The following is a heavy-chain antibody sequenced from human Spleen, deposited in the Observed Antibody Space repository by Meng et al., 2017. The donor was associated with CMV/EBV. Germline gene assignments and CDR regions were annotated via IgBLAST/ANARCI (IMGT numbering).Heavy chain of an antibody. V-gene: IGHV4-34*01. D-gene: IGHD2-2*01. Sequence: ESLKISCAVYGASFSDDYWSWIRQPPGKGLEYIGEINHSGTTVYNPSLKGRVTISVDTSKNQFSLKLSSLTAADTAVYYCARHPLGYCSSTSCDYFDYWGQGTLVTVSS. CDR3: ARHPLGYCSSTSCDYFDY. CDR2: INHSGTT. CDR1: GASFSDDY. J-gene: IGHJ4*02.